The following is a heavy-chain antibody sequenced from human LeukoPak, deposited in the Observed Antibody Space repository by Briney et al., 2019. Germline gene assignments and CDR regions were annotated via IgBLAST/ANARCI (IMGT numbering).Heavy chain of an antibody. V-gene: IGHV3-30-3*01. J-gene: IGHJ4*02. CDR3: ARDRDLAAAGYYFDY. D-gene: IGHD6-13*01. Sequence: GGSLRLSCAASGLTFSSYAMHWVRQPPGKGLEWGPVISYNGNNKYSADSVKGRFTISRDNSKNTLYLQMNSLRAEDTAVYYCARDRDLAAAGYYFDYWGQGTLVTVSS. CDR2: ISYNGNNK. CDR1: GLTFSSYA.